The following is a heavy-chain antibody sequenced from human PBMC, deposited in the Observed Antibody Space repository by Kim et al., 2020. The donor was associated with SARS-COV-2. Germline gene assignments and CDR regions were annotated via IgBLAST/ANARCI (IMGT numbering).Heavy chain of an antibody. Sequence: ASVKVSCKASGYVFTSYYIHWLRQAPGQGLEWMGVINPSGGSTEYSQKFQGKVALTRDTSTSTVAMDLSSLTSEDTAVYYCARGRGDDNINYYYYYGLDVWGQGTTVTVSS. D-gene: IGHD3-10*01. CDR2: INPSGGST. V-gene: IGHV1-46*01. J-gene: IGHJ6*02. CDR1: GYVFTSYY. CDR3: ARGRGDDNINYYYYYGLDV.